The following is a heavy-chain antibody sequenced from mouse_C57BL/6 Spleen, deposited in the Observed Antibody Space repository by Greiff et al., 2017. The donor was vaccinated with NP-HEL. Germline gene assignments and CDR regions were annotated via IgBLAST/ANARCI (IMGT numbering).Heavy chain of an antibody. V-gene: IGHV1-39*01. CDR1: GYSFTDYN. J-gene: IGHJ4*01. CDR2: INPNYGTT. D-gene: IGHD1-1*01. CDR3: ARPSASYYYGSSPYAMDY. Sequence: VQLKQSGPELVKPGASVKISCKASGYSFTDYNMNWVKQSNGKSLEWIGVINPNYGTTSYNQKFKGKATLTVDQSSSTAYMQLNSLTSEDSAVYYCARPSASYYYGSSPYAMDYWGQGTSVTVSS.